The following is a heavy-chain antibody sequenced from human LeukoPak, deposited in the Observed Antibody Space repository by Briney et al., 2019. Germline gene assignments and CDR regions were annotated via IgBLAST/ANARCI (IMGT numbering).Heavy chain of an antibody. J-gene: IGHJ4*02. CDR1: GFTFSHAW. V-gene: IGHV3-33*08. Sequence: GGSLRLSCAGYGFTFSHAWMSWVRQAPGKGLEWVAVIWYDGSNKYYADSVQGRFTISRDNSKNTLYLQMNSLRAEDTAVYYCARGSRDGYNYWGTDYWGQGTLVTVSS. CDR3: ARGSRDGYNYWGTDY. D-gene: IGHD5-24*01. CDR2: IWYDGSNK.